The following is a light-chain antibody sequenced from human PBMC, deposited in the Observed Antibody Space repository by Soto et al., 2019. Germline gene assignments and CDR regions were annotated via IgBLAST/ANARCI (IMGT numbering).Light chain of an antibody. CDR3: HHYET. Sequence: EIGLTQSRGTLWLCPGALPALSCRASQRVSSNHLAWYQQKLAQAPRLLIYDASSRATGIPDRFSGSGSGTEFTLTISRLEPEDFTVYYCHHYETFGQGTKVDIK. V-gene: IGKV3-20*01. CDR2: DAS. J-gene: IGKJ1*01. CDR1: QRVSSNH.